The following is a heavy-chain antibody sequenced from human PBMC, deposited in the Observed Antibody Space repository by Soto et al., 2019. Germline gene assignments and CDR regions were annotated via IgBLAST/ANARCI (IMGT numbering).Heavy chain of an antibody. J-gene: IGHJ5*02. CDR2: ISGYNGNT. Sequence: QVQLVQSGAEVKKPGASVKVSCKTSGYTFTSYGISWVRQAPGQGLEWMGWISGYNGNTNYAQKLQGRVTMTTDTSTSTAYMELRSLRSDGTAVYYCARDYRHHLPMRFDPWGQGTLVTVSS. V-gene: IGHV1-18*01. CDR1: GYTFTSYG. CDR3: ARDYRHHLPMRFDP.